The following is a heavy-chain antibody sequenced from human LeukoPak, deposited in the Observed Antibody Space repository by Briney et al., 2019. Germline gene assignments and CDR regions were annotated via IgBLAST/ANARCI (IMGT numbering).Heavy chain of an antibody. CDR2: IYYSGST. J-gene: IGHJ4*02. D-gene: IGHD4-17*01. CDR1: GGSISSGGYY. Sequence: PSETLSLTCTVSGGSISSGGYYWSWIRRHPGKGLEWIGYIYYSGSTYYNPSLKSRVTISVDTSKNQFSLKLSSVTAADTAVYYCARATDDYGDYYFDYWGQGTLVTVSS. V-gene: IGHV4-31*03. CDR3: ARATDDYGDYYFDY.